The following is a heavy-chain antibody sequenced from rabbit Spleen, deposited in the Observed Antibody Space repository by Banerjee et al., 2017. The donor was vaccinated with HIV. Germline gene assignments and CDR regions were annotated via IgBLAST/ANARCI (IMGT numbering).Heavy chain of an antibody. CDR1: GVSFSSNYY. Sequence: QSLEESGGDLVKPGASLTLPCTASGVSFSSNYYMCWVRQAPGKGLEWIACIDTGSRGFTYFASWAKGRFTCSKTSSTTVTLQMTSLTAADTATYFCARDTGSSFSSYGMDLWGPGTLVTVS. J-gene: IGHJ6*01. CDR3: ARDTGSSFSSYGMDL. D-gene: IGHD8-1*01. V-gene: IGHV1S40*01. CDR2: IDTGSRGFT.